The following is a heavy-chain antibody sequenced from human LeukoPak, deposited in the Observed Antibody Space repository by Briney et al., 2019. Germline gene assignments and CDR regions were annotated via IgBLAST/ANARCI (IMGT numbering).Heavy chain of an antibody. CDR1: GFTFSSYA. J-gene: IGHJ4*02. Sequence: PGGSLRLSCAASGFTFSSYAMHWVRQAPGKGLEWVAVISYDGSNKYYADSVKGRFTISRDNSKNTLYLQMNSLRAEDTAVYYCAKAPPGVVVPAATFWDYWGQGTLVTVSS. CDR3: AKAPPGVVVPAATFWDY. D-gene: IGHD2-2*01. V-gene: IGHV3-30-3*01. CDR2: ISYDGSNK.